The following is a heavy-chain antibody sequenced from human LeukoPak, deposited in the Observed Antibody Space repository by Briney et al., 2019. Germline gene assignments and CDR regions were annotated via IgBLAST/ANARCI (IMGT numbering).Heavy chain of an antibody. J-gene: IGHJ4*02. D-gene: IGHD3-9*01. CDR3: ARDYAYDILTGYMNY. CDR1: GFTFSSYW. Sequence: GGSLRLSCAASGFTFSSYWMSWVRQAPGKGLEWVANIKQDGSEKYYVDSVKGRFTISRANAKNSLYLQMNSLRAEDTAVYYCARDYAYDILTGYMNYWGQGTLVTVSS. V-gene: IGHV3-7*01. CDR2: IKQDGSEK.